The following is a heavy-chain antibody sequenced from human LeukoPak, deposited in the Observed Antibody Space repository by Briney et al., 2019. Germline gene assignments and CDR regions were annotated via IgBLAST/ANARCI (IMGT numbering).Heavy chain of an antibody. CDR3: ARMKAVAGMGIYLDY. V-gene: IGHV3-30*04. Sequence: SCKASGGTFSSYAMRWVRQAPGKGLEWVAAMSYDGSNKYYADSVKGRFTISRDNSKNTLYLQMNSLRAEDTAVYYCARMKAVAGMGIYLDYWGQGTLVTVSS. CDR1: GGTFSSYA. D-gene: IGHD6-19*01. CDR2: MSYDGSNK. J-gene: IGHJ4*02.